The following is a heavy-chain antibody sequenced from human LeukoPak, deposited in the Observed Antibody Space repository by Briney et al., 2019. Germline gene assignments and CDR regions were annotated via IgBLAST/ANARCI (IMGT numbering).Heavy chain of an antibody. D-gene: IGHD2-8*01. Sequence: SETLSLTCTVSGYTISSGYYWGWIRQPPGKGLEWIGSIYHSGSTYYNPSLKSRVTISVDTSKNQFSLKLSSVTAADTAVYYCARGYCTNGVCYFFDYWGQGTLVTVSS. CDR3: ARGYCTNGVCYFFDY. V-gene: IGHV4-38-2*02. CDR2: IYHSGST. J-gene: IGHJ4*02. CDR1: GYTISSGYY.